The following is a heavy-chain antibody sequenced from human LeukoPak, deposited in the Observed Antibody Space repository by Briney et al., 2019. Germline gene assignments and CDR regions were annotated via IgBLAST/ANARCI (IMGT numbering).Heavy chain of an antibody. CDR3: ARIIVGATEGDDY. CDR2: ISYDGSNK. J-gene: IGHJ4*02. V-gene: IGHV3-30-3*01. Sequence: GRSLRLSCAASGFTFSSYAMHWVRQAPGKGLEWVAVISYDGSNKYYADSVKGRFTISRDNSKNTLYLQMNSLRAEDTAVYYCARIIVGATEGDDYWGQGTLVTVSS. CDR1: GFTFSSYA. D-gene: IGHD1-26*01.